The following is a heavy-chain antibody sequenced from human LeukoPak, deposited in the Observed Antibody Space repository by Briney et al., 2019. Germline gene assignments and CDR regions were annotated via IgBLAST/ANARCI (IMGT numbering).Heavy chain of an antibody. CDR1: GFTFSSYA. CDR2: ISGSGGST. CDR3: AKVVVRGVTSYFDY. V-gene: IGHV3-23*01. Sequence: QPGGSLRLSCAASGFTFSSYAMSWVRQAPGKGLGWVSAISGSGGSTYYADSVKGRFTISRDNSKNTLYLQMNSLRAEDTAVYYCAKVVVRGVTSYFDYWGQGTLVTVSS. D-gene: IGHD3-10*01. J-gene: IGHJ4*02.